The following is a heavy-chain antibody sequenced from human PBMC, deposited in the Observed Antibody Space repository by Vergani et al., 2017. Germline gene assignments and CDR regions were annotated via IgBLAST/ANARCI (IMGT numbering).Heavy chain of an antibody. J-gene: IGHJ6*02. Sequence: EVQLVESGGGLVQPGGSLRLSCAASGFTFSSYAMSWVRQAPGQGLEWVSAISGSGGSTYYADSVKGRFTISRDNSKNTLYLQMNSLRAEDTAVYYCARDHTNSRSWYNWNEYYYYGMDVWGQGTTVTVSS. CDR2: ISGSGGST. CDR3: ARDHTNSRSWYNWNEYYYYGMDV. D-gene: IGHD1-1*01. V-gene: IGHV3-23*04. CDR1: GFTFSSYA.